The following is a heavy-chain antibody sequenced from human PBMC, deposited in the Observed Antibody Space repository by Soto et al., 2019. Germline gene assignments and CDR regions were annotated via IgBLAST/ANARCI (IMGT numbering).Heavy chain of an antibody. J-gene: IGHJ3*02. CDR3: ARDRGGVRFLEWWPGNAFDI. CDR1: GGSISSGGYY. CDR2: IYYSGST. Sequence: SETLSLTCTVSGGSISSGGYYWSWIRQHPGKGLEWIGYIYYSGSTYYNPSLKSRVNISVDTSKNQFSLKLSSVTAADTAVYFCARDRGGVRFLEWWPGNAFDIWGQGTMVTVSS. D-gene: IGHD3-3*01. V-gene: IGHV4-31*03.